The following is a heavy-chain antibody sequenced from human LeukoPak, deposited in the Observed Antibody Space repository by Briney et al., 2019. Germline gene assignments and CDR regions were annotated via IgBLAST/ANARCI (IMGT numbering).Heavy chain of an antibody. CDR1: GGSISSSSYY. CDR2: IYYSGST. D-gene: IGHD1-26*01. Sequence: SETLSLTCTVSGGSISSSSYYWGWIRQPPGKGLEWIGSIYYSGSTYYNPSLKSRVTISVDTSKNQFSLKLSSVTAADTAVYYCARLGWAIYLPFDYWGQGTLVTVSS. CDR3: ARLGWAIYLPFDY. V-gene: IGHV4-39*01. J-gene: IGHJ4*02.